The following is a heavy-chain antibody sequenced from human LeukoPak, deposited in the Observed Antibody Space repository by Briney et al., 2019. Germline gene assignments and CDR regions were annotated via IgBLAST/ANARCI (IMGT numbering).Heavy chain of an antibody. CDR1: GFTFSGYS. Sequence: GGSLRLSCAASGFTFSGYSMNWVRQAPGKGLEWVSYISSSSSTIYYADSVKGRFTISRDNAKNSLYLQMNSLRAEDTAVYYCARDQKGYGSGSSPYYYYGMDVWGQGTTVTVSS. CDR3: ARDQKGYGSGSSPYYYYGMDV. CDR2: ISSSSSTI. D-gene: IGHD3-10*01. V-gene: IGHV3-48*04. J-gene: IGHJ6*02.